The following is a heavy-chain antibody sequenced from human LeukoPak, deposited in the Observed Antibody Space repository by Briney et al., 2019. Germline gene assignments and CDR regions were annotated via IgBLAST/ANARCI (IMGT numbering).Heavy chain of an antibody. CDR3: ARVLRLGETAGSGAFDI. CDR2: IYYSGST. CDR1: GGSISSYY. Sequence: SETLSLTCTVSGGSISSYYWSWIRQPPGKGLEWIGYIYYSGSTNYNPSLRSRVTISVDTSKNQFSLKLSSVTAADTAVYYCARVLRLGETAGSGAFDIWGQGTMVTVSS. V-gene: IGHV4-59*08. J-gene: IGHJ3*02. D-gene: IGHD5-18*01.